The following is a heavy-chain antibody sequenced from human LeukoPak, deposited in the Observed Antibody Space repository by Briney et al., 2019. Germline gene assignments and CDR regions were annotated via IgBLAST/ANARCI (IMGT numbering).Heavy chain of an antibody. CDR3: ARPHDYGDYNPFDY. V-gene: IGHV3-30-3*01. CDR1: GFTFSSYA. J-gene: IGHJ4*02. Sequence: SGGSLRLSCAAPGFTFSSYAMHWVRQAPGKGLEWVAVISYDGSNKYYADSVKGRFTISRDNSKNTLYLQMNSLRAEDTAVYYCARPHDYGDYNPFDYWGQGTLVTVSS. D-gene: IGHD4-17*01. CDR2: ISYDGSNK.